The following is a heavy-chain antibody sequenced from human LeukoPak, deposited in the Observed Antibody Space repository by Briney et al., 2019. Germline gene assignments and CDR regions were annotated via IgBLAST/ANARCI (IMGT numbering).Heavy chain of an antibody. CDR2: IRYDGSNK. CDR1: GFTFSSYG. Sequence: GGSLRLSCAPSGFTFSSYGMHWVRQAPGKGLEWVAFIRYDGSNKYYADSVKGRFTISRDNSKNTLYLQMNSLRAEDTAVYYCAKDGSSSAHYWGQGTLVTVSS. D-gene: IGHD6-13*01. CDR3: AKDGSSSAHY. V-gene: IGHV3-30*02. J-gene: IGHJ4*02.